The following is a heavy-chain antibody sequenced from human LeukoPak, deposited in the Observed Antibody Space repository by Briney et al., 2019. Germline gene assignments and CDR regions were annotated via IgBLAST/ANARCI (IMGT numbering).Heavy chain of an antibody. D-gene: IGHD1-20*01. CDR3: ASFITGAFYGMDV. CDR2: IKHSAST. Sequence: SHTLSHTSAFSGGSFSGYYRRRIRQPPGNGLESIGEIKHSASTNYNPSLKSRVTISSVTSKTPFSLKLMSVTAAATAVYYFASFITGAFYGMDVWGQGTTVTVSS. V-gene: IGHV4-34*01. J-gene: IGHJ6*02. CDR1: GGSFSGYY.